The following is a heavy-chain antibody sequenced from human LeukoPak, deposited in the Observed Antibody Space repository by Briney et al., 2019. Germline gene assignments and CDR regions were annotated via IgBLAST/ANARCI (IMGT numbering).Heavy chain of an antibody. J-gene: IGHJ5*02. CDR2: INPNTGNP. Sequence: GASVKVSCKASGYTFTSYAMNWVRQAPGQGLEWMGWINPNTGNPTYAQGFTGRFVFSLDTSVSTTYLQISSLEAEDTAVYYCARAYQRLGGLSFPDQWGQGTLVSVSS. CDR3: ARAYQRLGGLSFPDQ. V-gene: IGHV7-4-1*02. D-gene: IGHD3-16*02. CDR1: GYTFTSYA.